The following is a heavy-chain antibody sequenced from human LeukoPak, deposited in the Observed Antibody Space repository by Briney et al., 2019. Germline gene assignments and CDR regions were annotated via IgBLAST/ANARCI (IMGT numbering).Heavy chain of an antibody. CDR2: IHPDGSET. D-gene: IGHD2-2*01. CDR1: GFTFSTYW. Sequence: GESLRLSCEASGFTFSTYWMGWVRQAPGKGLEWVANIHPDGSETSYVDSVKGRFTISRDNARKSMFLQMNSLGAEETAVYYCVRWRVEAAMDFWGQGTLVTVSS. J-gene: IGHJ4*02. V-gene: IGHV3-7*01. CDR3: VRWRVEAAMDF.